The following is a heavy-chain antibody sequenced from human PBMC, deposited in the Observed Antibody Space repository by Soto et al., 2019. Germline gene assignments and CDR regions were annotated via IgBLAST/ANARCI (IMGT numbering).Heavy chain of an antibody. CDR2: IYYSGNT. V-gene: IGHV4-31*03. J-gene: IGHJ5*02. CDR3: ARVRIGVATTPNWFDP. D-gene: IGHD6-19*01. CDR1: GGSISSTDYY. Sequence: QVQLQESGPGLVKPSQTLSLTCTVSGGSISSTDYYWSWIRQRPEKGLEYIGYIYYSGNTYYNPSLRSRVTMSVHTSQNQFSLRLNSVTAADTAVYYCARVRIGVATTPNWFDPWGQGTLVTVSS.